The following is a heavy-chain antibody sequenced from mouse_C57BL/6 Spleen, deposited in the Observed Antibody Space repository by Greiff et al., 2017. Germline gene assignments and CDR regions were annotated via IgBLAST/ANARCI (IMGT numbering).Heavy chain of an antibody. CDR1: GFTFSSYA. J-gene: IGHJ2*01. V-gene: IGHV5-4*01. D-gene: IGHD2-3*01. Sequence: EVQLQESGGGLVKPGGSLKLSCAASGFTFSSYAMSWVRQTPEKRLAWVATISDGGSYTYYPDNVKGRFTISRDNAKNNLYLQMSHLKSEDTAMYYCARDRDDGYYVYWGQGTTLTVSS. CDR2: ISDGGSYT. CDR3: ARDRDDGYYVY.